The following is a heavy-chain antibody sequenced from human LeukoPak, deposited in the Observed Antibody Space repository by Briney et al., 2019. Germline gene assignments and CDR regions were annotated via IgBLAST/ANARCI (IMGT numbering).Heavy chain of an antibody. CDR2: IIPIFGTA. CDR1: GGTFSSYA. Sequence: SVKVSCKASGGTFSSYAISWVRQAPGQGLEWMGGIIPIFGTANYAQKFQGRVTITADKSTSTAYMELSSLRSEDTAVYYCARVVTMVRGVINDYWGQGTLVTVSS. D-gene: IGHD3-10*01. CDR3: ARVVTMVRGVINDY. V-gene: IGHV1-69*06. J-gene: IGHJ4*02.